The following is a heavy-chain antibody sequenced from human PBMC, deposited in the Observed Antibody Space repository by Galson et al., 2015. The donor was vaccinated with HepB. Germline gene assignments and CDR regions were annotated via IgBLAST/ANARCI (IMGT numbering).Heavy chain of an antibody. Sequence: QSGAEVKKPGESLRISCKGSGYSFTSYWISWERQMPGKGLEWMGIIYPGDSDTRYSPSFQGQVTISADKSISTAYLQWSSLKASDTAMYYCARTLYYDSSGYSAGLIYWGQGTLVTVSS. CDR3: ARTLYYDSSGYSAGLIY. J-gene: IGHJ4*02. CDR1: GYSFTSYW. V-gene: IGHV5-51*01. CDR2: IYPGDSDT. D-gene: IGHD3-22*01.